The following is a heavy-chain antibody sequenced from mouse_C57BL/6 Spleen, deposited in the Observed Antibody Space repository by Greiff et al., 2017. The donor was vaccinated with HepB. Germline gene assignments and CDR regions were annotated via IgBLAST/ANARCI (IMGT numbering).Heavy chain of an antibody. CDR3: ARGRGDGYYLDY. CDR2: IYPGSGST. V-gene: IGHV1-55*01. CDR1: GYTFTSYW. J-gene: IGHJ2*01. D-gene: IGHD3-3*01. Sequence: QVQLQHPGAELVKPGASVKMSCKASGYTFTSYWITWVKQRPGQGLEWIGDIYPGSGSTNYNEKFKSKATLTVDTSSSTAYMQLSSLTSKDSAVYYCARGRGDGYYLDYWGQGTTLTVSS.